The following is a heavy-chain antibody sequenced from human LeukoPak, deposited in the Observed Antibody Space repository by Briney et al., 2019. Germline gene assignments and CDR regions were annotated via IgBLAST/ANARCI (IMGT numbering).Heavy chain of an antibody. J-gene: IGHJ4*02. D-gene: IGHD3-9*01. CDR2: ISGSGGTT. Sequence: PGGSLRLPCATCGFSFSSYAMSWVRQAPGKGLEWVSAISGSGGTTYYADSVKGRFTISRDNSKNTLYLQMNSLRAEDTAVYYCAKAENWRGYFDWLLFFDYWGQGTLVTVSS. V-gene: IGHV3-23*01. CDR3: AKAENWRGYFDWLLFFDY. CDR1: GFSFSSYA.